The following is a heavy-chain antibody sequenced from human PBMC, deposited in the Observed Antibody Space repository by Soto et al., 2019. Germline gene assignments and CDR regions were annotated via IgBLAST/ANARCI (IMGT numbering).Heavy chain of an antibody. CDR2: IYHSGST. V-gene: IGHV4-4*02. J-gene: IGHJ4*02. CDR3: AAGGQLVGTGFDY. Sequence: SETLSLTCAVSGGSISSSNWWSWVRQPPGKGLEWIGEIYHSGSTNYNPSLKSRVTISVDKSKNQFSLKLSSVTAADTAVYYCAAGGQLVGTGFDYWGQGTLVTVSS. CDR1: GGSISSSNW. D-gene: IGHD6-6*01.